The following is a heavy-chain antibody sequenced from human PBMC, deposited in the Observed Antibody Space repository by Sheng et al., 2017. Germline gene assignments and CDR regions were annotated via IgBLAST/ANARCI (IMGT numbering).Heavy chain of an antibody. CDR3: ARADAYCSSTSCYSSFDY. CDR2: ISSSSSYI. CDR1: GFTFSSYS. D-gene: IGHD2-2*02. V-gene: IGHV3-21*01. Sequence: EVQLVESGGGLVKPGGSLRLSCAASGFTFSSYSMNWVRQAPGKGLEWVSSISSSSSYIYYADSVKGRFTISRDNAKNSLYLQMNSLRAEDTAVYYCARADAYCSSTSCYSSFDYWGQGTLVTVSS. J-gene: IGHJ4*02.